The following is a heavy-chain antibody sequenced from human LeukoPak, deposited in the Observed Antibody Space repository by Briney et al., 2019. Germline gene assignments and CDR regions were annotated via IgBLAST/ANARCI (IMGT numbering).Heavy chain of an antibody. J-gene: IGHJ4*02. D-gene: IGHD6-6*01. CDR3: ARATGIAARRYFDY. CDR1: GGSFSGYY. V-gene: IGHV4-34*01. CDR2: INHSGST. Sequence: SETLSLTCAVYGGSFSGYYWSWIRQPPGKGLEWIGEINHSGSTNYNPSLKSRVTISVDTSKNQFSLKLSSVTAADTAVYYCARATGIAARRYFDYWGQGTLVTVSS.